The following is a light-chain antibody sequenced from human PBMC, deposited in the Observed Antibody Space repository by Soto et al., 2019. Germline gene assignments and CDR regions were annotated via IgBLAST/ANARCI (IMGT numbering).Light chain of an antibody. Sequence: VVMTQSPLSLPVTLGQPASISCSSSQSLVYNDGNTYLDWFHQGPGQSPRRLIYKVSNRDSGVPDRFSGSGSGTDFTLKISRVEAEDVGFYYCMQGTHWPPTFGQGTKVEIK. J-gene: IGKJ1*01. V-gene: IGKV2-30*01. CDR3: MQGTHWPPT. CDR1: QSLVYNDGNTY. CDR2: KVS.